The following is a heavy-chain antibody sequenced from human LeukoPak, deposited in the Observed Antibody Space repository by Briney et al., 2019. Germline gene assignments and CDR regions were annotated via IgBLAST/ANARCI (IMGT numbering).Heavy chain of an antibody. D-gene: IGHD3-10*01. J-gene: IGHJ6*03. CDR1: GGSFSGYY. CDR3: ARLARGSGSLFSFYYYYYMDV. CDR2: INHSGST. Sequence: PSETLSLTCAVYGGSFSGYYWSWIRQPPGKGLEWIGEINHSGSTNYNPSLKSRVTISVDTSKNQFSLKLSSVTAADTAVYYCARLARGSGSLFSFYYYYYMDVWGKGTTVTISS. V-gene: IGHV4-34*01.